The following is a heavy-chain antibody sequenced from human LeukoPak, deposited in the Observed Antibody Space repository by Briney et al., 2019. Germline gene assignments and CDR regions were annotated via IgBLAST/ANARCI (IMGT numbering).Heavy chain of an antibody. CDR2: ISSSGSYI. CDR3: AREIFWSGFFANLHFDY. J-gene: IGHJ4*02. Sequence: GGSLRLSCAASEFTFSSYNMNWVRQAPGKGLEWVAPISSSGSYIYYADSVKGRFTISRDNVKNSLYLQMNSLRVEDTAVYYCAREIFWSGFFANLHFDYWGQGTLVTVSS. D-gene: IGHD3-3*01. V-gene: IGHV3-21*01. CDR1: EFTFSSYN.